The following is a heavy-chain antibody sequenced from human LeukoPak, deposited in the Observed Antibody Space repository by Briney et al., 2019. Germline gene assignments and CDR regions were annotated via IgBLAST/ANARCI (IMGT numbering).Heavy chain of an antibody. V-gene: IGHV4-34*01. CDR1: GGSFSGYY. Sequence: PSETPSLTCAVYGGSFSGYYWSWIRQPPGKGLEWIGEINHSGSTNYNPSLKSRVTISVDTSKNQFSLKLSSVTAADTAVYYCARGQDPRVFDYWGQGTLVTVSS. CDR3: ARGQDPRVFDY. CDR2: INHSGST. J-gene: IGHJ4*02. D-gene: IGHD5-24*01.